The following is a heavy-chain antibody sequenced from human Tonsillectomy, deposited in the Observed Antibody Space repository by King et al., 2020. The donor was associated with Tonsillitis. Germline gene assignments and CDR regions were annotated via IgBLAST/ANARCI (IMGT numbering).Heavy chain of an antibody. J-gene: IGHJ6*02. V-gene: IGHV1-2*04. Sequence: VQLVESGAEVKKPGASVKVSCKASGYTFTGYYMHWVRQAPGQGLEWMGWINPNSGGTNYAQKFQGWVTMTRDTSISTAYMELSRLRSDDTAVYYCARSLGGIAASLNYYYGMDVWGQGTTVTVSS. CDR2: INPNSGGT. CDR3: ARSLGGIAASLNYYYGMDV. D-gene: IGHD6-6*01. CDR1: GYTFTGYY.